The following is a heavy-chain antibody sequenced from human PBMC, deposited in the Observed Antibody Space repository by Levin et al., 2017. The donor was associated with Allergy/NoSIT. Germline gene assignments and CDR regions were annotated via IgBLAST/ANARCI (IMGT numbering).Heavy chain of an antibody. CDR3: GGKEGVPNWFDP. CDR1: GGSFSGYY. CDR2: INHSGST. J-gene: IGHJ5*02. V-gene: IGHV4-34*01. D-gene: IGHD4-23*01. Sequence: ASETLSLTCAVYGGSFSGYYWSWIRQPPGKGLEWIGEINHSGSTNYNPSLKSRVTISVDTSKNQFSLKLSSVTAADTAVYYCGGKEGVPNWFDPWGQGTLVTVSS.